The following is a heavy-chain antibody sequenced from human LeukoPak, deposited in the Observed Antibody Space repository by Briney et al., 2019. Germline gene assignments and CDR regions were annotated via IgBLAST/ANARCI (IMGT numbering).Heavy chain of an antibody. Sequence: GGTLRLSCAASGLTFSSYGMSWVRQAPGRGLEWVSGISGSGDNTYYADSVKGRFTVSRDNFKNTLYVQMKSLRAEDTAVYYCAKDFVVVPGNVNYFDYWGQGTLVTVSS. J-gene: IGHJ4*02. V-gene: IGHV3-23*01. D-gene: IGHD2-21*02. CDR2: ISGSGDNT. CDR1: GLTFSSYG. CDR3: AKDFVVVPGNVNYFDY.